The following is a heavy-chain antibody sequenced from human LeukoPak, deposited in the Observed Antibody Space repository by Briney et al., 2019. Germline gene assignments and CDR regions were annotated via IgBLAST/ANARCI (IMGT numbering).Heavy chain of an antibody. CDR1: GFTVSSNY. Sequence: PGGSLRLSCVVSGFTVSSNYMSWVRQAPGKGLEWVSVIYNSGSTHYADSVKGRFTISRDNSKNTLYLQMNSLRAEDTAVYYCARDRTEYSGYVSASGFFDYWGQGTLVTVSS. J-gene: IGHJ4*02. CDR2: IYNSGST. V-gene: IGHV3-53*01. D-gene: IGHD5-12*01. CDR3: ARDRTEYSGYVSASGFFDY.